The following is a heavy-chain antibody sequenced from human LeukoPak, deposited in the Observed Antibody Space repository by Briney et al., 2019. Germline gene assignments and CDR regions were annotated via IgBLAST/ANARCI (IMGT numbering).Heavy chain of an antibody. Sequence: GGSLRLSCAASGFTFSSYGMHWVRQAPGKGLEWVAFIRYDGSNKYYADSVKGRFTISRDNSKNTLYLQMNSLRAEDTAVYYCAKDEIWRYYDSRQPDYWGQGTLVTVSS. CDR3: AKDEIWRYYDSRQPDY. D-gene: IGHD3-22*01. CDR1: GFTFSSYG. CDR2: IRYDGSNK. V-gene: IGHV3-30*02. J-gene: IGHJ4*02.